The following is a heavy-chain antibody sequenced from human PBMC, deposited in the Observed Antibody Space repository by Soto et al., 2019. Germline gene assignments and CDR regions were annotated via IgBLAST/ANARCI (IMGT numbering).Heavy chain of an antibody. Sequence: SETLSLTCTVSGGSNGSYYWSWMRQPPGKGLEWIWYINYSGSTNYNPSLKSRVTISVDTSKNQFSLKLRSVTAADTAVYYSASQVTIFGANYYYYGMDVWGQGTTVTVSS. D-gene: IGHD3-3*01. J-gene: IGHJ6*02. CDR1: GGSNGSYY. CDR2: INYSGST. CDR3: ASQVTIFGANYYYYGMDV. V-gene: IGHV4-59*01.